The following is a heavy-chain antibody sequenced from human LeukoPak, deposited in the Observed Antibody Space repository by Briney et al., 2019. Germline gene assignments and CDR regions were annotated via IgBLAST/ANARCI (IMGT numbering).Heavy chain of an antibody. CDR3: AKDRGWAWFGESEIFDY. Sequence: GGSLRLSCAASGFTFSSYAMSWVRQAPGKGLEWVSAISGSGGSTYYADSVKGRFTISRDNSKNTLYLQMNSLRAEDTAVYYCAKDRGWAWFGESEIFDYWGQGTLVTVSS. CDR1: GFTFSSYA. J-gene: IGHJ4*02. CDR2: ISGSGGST. V-gene: IGHV3-23*01. D-gene: IGHD3-10*01.